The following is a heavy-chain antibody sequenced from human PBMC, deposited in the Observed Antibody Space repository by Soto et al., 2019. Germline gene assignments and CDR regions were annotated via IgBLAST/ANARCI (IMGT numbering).Heavy chain of an antibody. CDR3: AAARCKDRSGYPYCMDV. CDR2: IVVGSGNT. D-gene: IGHD5-12*01. Sequence: PVKVSCPSSGFTFTSSAVQWVRQARGQRLEWIGWIVVGSGNTNYAQKFQERVTITRDMSTSTAYMELSSLRSEDTAVYYCAAARCKDRSGYPYCMDVGR. J-gene: IGHJ6*02. V-gene: IGHV1-58*01. CDR1: GFTFTSSA.